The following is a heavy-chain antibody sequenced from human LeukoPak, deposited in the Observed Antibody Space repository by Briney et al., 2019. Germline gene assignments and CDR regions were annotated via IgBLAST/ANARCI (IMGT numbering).Heavy chain of an antibody. CDR1: GFTFSNYW. CDR3: ARIRGDGSTFDY. V-gene: IGHV3-7*04. CDR2: IVQDGSDK. Sequence: GGSLRLSCAASGFTFSNYWMSWVRRAPGRGLEWVANIVQDGSDKYYVDSVKGRFTISRDNARNSLYLQMNSLRAEDTAVCYCARIRGDGSTFDYWGQGTLVTVTS. D-gene: IGHD5-24*01. J-gene: IGHJ4*02.